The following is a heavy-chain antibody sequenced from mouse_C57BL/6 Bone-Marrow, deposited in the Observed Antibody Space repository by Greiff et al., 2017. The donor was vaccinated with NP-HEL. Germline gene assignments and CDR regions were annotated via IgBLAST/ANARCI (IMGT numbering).Heavy chain of an antibody. V-gene: IGHV1-69*01. D-gene: IGHD2-3*01. Sequence: QVQLQQPGAELVMPGASVKLSCKASGYTFTSYWMHWVKQRPGQGLEWIGEIDPSDSYTNYNQKFKGKSTLTVDKSSSTAYMQLSSLTSEDSAGYYCARGGRIYDGYYDWYFDVWGTGTTVTVSS. CDR3: ARGGRIYDGYYDWYFDV. CDR1: GYTFTSYW. J-gene: IGHJ1*03. CDR2: IDPSDSYT.